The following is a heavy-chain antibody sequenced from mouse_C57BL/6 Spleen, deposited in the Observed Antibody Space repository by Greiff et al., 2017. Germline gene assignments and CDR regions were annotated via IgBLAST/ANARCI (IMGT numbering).Heavy chain of an antibody. CDR3: ARTPDSSGSLAY. CDR1: GYAFSSYW. Sequence: VQGVESGAELVKPGASVKISCKASGYAFSSYWMNWVKQRPGKGLEWIGQIYPGDGDTNYNGKFKGKATLTADKSSSTAYMQLSSLTSEDSAVYFGARTPDSSGSLAYWGQGTLVTVSA. J-gene: IGHJ3*01. V-gene: IGHV1-80*01. CDR2: IYPGDGDT. D-gene: IGHD3-2*02.